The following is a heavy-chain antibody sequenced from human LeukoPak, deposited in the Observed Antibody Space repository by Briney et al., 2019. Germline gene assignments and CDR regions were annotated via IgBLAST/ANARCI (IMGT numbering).Heavy chain of an antibody. CDR1: GFTFSSYV. J-gene: IGHJ3*02. CDR3: AKDRAFYYDSSGYYPDAFDI. D-gene: IGHD3-22*01. CDR2: ISGSGGST. Sequence: GGSLRLSCAASGFTFSSYVMSWVRQAPGKGLEWVSAISGSGGSTYYADSVKGRFTISRDNSKNTLYLQMNSLRVEDTAVYYCAKDRAFYYDSSGYYPDAFDIWGQGTMVTVSS. V-gene: IGHV3-23*01.